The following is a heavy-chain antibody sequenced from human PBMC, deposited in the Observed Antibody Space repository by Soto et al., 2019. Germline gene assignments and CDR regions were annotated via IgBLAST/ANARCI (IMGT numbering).Heavy chain of an antibody. J-gene: IGHJ6*02. V-gene: IGHV3-21*01. CDR1: GFTFSSYS. CDR2: ISSSSSYI. D-gene: IGHD2-2*01. CDR3: ASSTPRDIVVVPAAIGGRYYYGMDV. Sequence: GGSLRLSCAASGFTFSSYSMNWVRQAPGKGLEWVSSISSSSSYIYYADSVKGRFTISRDNAKNSLYLQMNSLRAEDTAVYYCASSTPRDIVVVPAAIGGRYYYGMDVWGQGTPVTVSS.